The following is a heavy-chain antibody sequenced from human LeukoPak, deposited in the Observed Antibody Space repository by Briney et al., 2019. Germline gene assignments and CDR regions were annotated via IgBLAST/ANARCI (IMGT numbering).Heavy chain of an antibody. D-gene: IGHD6-13*01. CDR2: IYSGGST. V-gene: IGHV3-66*01. Sequence: PGGSLRLSCAASGFTVSSNYMSWVRQAPGKGLEWVSVIYSGGSTYYADSVKGRFTISRDNAKNSLYLQMISLRAEDTAVYYCARDDSWRYSSSHDYWGQGILVTVSS. CDR1: GFTVSSNY. CDR3: ARDDSWRYSSSHDY. J-gene: IGHJ4*02.